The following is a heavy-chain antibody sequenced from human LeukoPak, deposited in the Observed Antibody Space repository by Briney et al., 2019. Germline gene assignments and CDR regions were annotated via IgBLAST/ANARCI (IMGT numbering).Heavy chain of an antibody. CDR2: ISYSGST. J-gene: IGHJ4*02. CDR1: GGSISSSSYY. Sequence: SETLSLTCTVSGGSISSSSYYWGWIRQPPGKGLEWIGSISYSGSTYYNPSLMSRVTISVDTSKNQFSLKLSSVTAADTAVYYCARHLSGSYSGLDYWGQGTLVTVSS. V-gene: IGHV4-39*01. CDR3: ARHLSGSYSGLDY. D-gene: IGHD1-26*01.